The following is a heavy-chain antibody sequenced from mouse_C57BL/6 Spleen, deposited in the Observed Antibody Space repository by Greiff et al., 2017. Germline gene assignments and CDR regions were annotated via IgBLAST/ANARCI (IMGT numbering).Heavy chain of an antibody. D-gene: IGHD1-1*01. Sequence: EVKLQESGPGLVKPSQSLSLTCSVTGYSITSGYYWNWIRQFPGNKLEWMGYISYDGSNNYNPSLKNRISITRDTSKNQFFLKLNSVTTEDTATYYCARGVGAMDYWGQGTSVTVSS. V-gene: IGHV3-6*01. CDR1: GYSITSGYY. J-gene: IGHJ4*01. CDR2: ISYDGSN. CDR3: ARGVGAMDY.